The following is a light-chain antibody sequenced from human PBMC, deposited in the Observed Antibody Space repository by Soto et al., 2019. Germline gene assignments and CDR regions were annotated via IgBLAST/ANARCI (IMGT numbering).Light chain of an antibody. CDR2: EVS. CDR1: SSDVGGYNY. J-gene: IGLJ1*01. CDR3: SSYTSSRAYV. Sequence: QSVLTQPPSVSGSPGQSITISCTGTSSDVGGYNYASWYQQQSGKAPKLMIHEVSNRPSGVSSRFSGSKSGNTASLTISGLQAEDEADYYCSSYTSSRAYVFGIGTQVTVL. V-gene: IGLV2-14*01.